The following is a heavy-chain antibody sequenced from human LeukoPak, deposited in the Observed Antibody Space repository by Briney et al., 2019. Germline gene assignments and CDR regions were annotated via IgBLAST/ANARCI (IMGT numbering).Heavy chain of an antibody. CDR3: AKDADKYYDLLTGYSYFDY. J-gene: IGHJ4*02. Sequence: GGSLRLSCTASGFTFSSYAMNWVRPAPGKGLEWVSTISDGGDSTYYADSVKGRFTVSRDSSKNTLYLQMNSLRAEDTAVYYCAKDADKYYDLLTGYSYFDYWGQGTLVTVSS. V-gene: IGHV3-23*01. CDR1: GFTFSSYA. CDR2: ISDGGDST. D-gene: IGHD3-9*01.